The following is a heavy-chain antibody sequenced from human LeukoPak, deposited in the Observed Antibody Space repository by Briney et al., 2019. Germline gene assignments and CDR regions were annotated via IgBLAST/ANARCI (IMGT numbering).Heavy chain of an antibody. D-gene: IGHD3-22*01. J-gene: IGHJ4*02. CDR1: GYTFTGYY. V-gene: IGHV1-2*02. CDR2: INPNSGGR. Sequence: GASVKVSCKPSGYTFTGYYIHWVRQAPGQGLDWMGWINPNSGGRNYAQKFQDRVTMTRDTSISTVYMELSRLKSDDTAVYYCARGPYDSSGYSDYWGQGTLVTVSS. CDR3: ARGPYDSSGYSDY.